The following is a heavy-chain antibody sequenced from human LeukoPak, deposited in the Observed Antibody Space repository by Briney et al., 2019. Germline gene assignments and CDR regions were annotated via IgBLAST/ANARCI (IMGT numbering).Heavy chain of an antibody. J-gene: IGHJ4*02. Sequence: GGSLRLSCAASGLTFSNYYMHWVRQAPGKGLEWVSGISWNSGSIGYADSVKGRFTISRDNAKNSLYLQMNSLRAEDTALYYCAKGNQLLWFGELSEDYFGYWGQGTLVTVSS. CDR2: ISWNSGSI. CDR1: GLTFSNYY. CDR3: AKGNQLLWFGELSEDYFGY. D-gene: IGHD3-10*01. V-gene: IGHV3-9*01.